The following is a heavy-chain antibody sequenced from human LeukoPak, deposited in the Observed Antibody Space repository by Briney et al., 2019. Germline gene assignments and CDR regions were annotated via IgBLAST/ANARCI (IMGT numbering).Heavy chain of an antibody. V-gene: IGHV4-30-4*07. Sequence: TSQTLSLTCAVSGGSISSGGYSWSWIRQPPGKGLEWIGYIYYSGSTNYNPSLKSRVTISVDTSKNQFSLKLSSVTAVDTAVYYCARYLVSSGYQPIEYYFDYWGQGTLVTVSS. D-gene: IGHD3-22*01. J-gene: IGHJ4*02. CDR3: ARYLVSSGYQPIEYYFDY. CDR1: GGSISSGGYS. CDR2: IYYSGST.